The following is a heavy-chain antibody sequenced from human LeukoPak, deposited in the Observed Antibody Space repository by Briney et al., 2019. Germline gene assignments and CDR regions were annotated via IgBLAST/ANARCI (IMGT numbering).Heavy chain of an antibody. J-gene: IGHJ4*02. Sequence: GGSLRLSCAASGFTVSSNYVSWVRQAPGKGLEWVSVIYSGGSTYYADSVKGRFTISRDNSKNTLYLQMNSLRAEDTAVYYCGVADQDYYDSSGYHDYWGQGTLVTVSS. CDR2: IYSGGST. CDR1: GFTVSSNY. CDR3: GVADQDYYDSSGYHDY. V-gene: IGHV3-53*01. D-gene: IGHD3-22*01.